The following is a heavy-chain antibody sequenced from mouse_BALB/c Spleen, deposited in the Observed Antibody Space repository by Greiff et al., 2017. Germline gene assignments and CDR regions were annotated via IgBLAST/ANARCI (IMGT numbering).Heavy chain of an antibody. J-gene: IGHJ1*01. V-gene: IGHV5-4*02. Sequence: EVHLVESGGGLVKPGGSLKLSCAASGFTFSDYYMYWVRQTPEKRLEWVATISDGGSYTYYPDSVKGRFTISRDNAKNNLYLQMSSLKSEDTAMYYCARDYRYDVGWYFDVWGAGTTVTVSS. CDR3: ARDYRYDVGWYFDV. D-gene: IGHD2-14*01. CDR2: ISDGGSYT. CDR1: GFTFSDYY.